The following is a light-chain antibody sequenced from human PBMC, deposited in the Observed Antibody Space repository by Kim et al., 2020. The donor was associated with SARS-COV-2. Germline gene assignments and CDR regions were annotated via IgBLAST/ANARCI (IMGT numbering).Light chain of an antibody. J-gene: IGLJ2*01. CDR3: QVWDSSSDHTVV. V-gene: IGLV3-21*04. CDR2: YDS. Sequence: PGKADRISCGGNNIGSKSVHWYQQKPGQAPVLVIYYDSDRTSGIPERFSGSNSGNTATLTISRVEAGDEADYYCQVWDSSSDHTVVFGGGTQLTVL. CDR1: NIGSKS.